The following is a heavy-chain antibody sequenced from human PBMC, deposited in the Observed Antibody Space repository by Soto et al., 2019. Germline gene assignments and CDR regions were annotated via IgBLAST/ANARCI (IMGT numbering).Heavy chain of an antibody. CDR2: INPNSGGT. CDR3: ASVPRSVYSSGWYNCYFDY. D-gene: IGHD6-19*01. J-gene: IGHJ4*02. V-gene: IGHV1-2*04. Sequence: ASVKVSCKASGYTFTGYYMHWVRQAPGQGLEWMGWINPNSGGTNYAQKFQGWVTMTRDTSISTDYMELRRLRSDDTAVYYCASVPRSVYSSGWYNCYFDYWGQGTLVTVSS. CDR1: GYTFTGYY.